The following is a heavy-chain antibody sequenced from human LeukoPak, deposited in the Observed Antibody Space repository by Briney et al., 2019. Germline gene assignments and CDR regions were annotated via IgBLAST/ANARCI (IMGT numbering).Heavy chain of an antibody. CDR2: ISSNGGST. J-gene: IGHJ4*02. V-gene: IGHV3-64*01. Sequence: PGRSLRLSCAASGFTFSSYTMHWVRQAPGKGLEYVSAISSNGGSTYYANSVKGRFTISRDNSKNTLYLQMGSLRAEDMAVYYCARGVGATPGFDYWGQGTLVTVSS. D-gene: IGHD1-26*01. CDR3: ARGVGATPGFDY. CDR1: GFTFSSYT.